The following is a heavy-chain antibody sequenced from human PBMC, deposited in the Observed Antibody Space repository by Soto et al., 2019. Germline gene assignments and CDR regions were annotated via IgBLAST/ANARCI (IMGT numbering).Heavy chain of an antibody. V-gene: IGHV3-48*02. CDR2: ISSSIRTI. J-gene: IGHJ4*02. CDR1: GFTFSSYT. D-gene: IGHD1-26*01. CDR3: ARVPTRAFDY. Sequence: EVQLVDSGGGLVQPGGSLRLSCAASGFTFSSYTMNWVRQAPGKGLEWISYISSSIRTIYYAHSVKGRFTISRDNAQNSLYLQMTSLRDEDTAVYYCARVPTRAFDYWGQGTLVTVSS.